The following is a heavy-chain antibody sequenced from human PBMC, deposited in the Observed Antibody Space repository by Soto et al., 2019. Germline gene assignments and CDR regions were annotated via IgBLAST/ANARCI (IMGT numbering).Heavy chain of an antibody. CDR1: GFTFSSYA. V-gene: IGHV3-23*01. D-gene: IGHD6-19*01. J-gene: IGHJ4*02. Sequence: EVQLLESGGGLVQPGGSLRLSCAASGFTFSSYAMNWVRQAPGKGLEWVSVISGSGGSTYYADSVKGRFTISRDNSKNTLYLQMYSLCAEDTAVYCCASRSSGWYFDYWGQGTLVTVSS. CDR3: ASRSSGWYFDY. CDR2: ISGSGGST.